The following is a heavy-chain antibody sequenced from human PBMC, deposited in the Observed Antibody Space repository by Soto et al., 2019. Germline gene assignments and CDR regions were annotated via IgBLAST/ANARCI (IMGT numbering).Heavy chain of an antibody. J-gene: IGHJ5*02. D-gene: IGHD2-15*01. CDR1: GGSISSGDFY. CDR2: ISYSGST. Sequence: SETMSLTCTVSGGSISSGDFYWSWIRQPPGRGLEWIGYISYSGSTYYNTSLKSRVTISVDTSKNQFSLKLNSVTAADTAVYYCARGGPTGGSYKYNWFDPWGQGTLVTVS. V-gene: IGHV4-30-4*01. CDR3: ARGGPTGGSYKYNWFDP.